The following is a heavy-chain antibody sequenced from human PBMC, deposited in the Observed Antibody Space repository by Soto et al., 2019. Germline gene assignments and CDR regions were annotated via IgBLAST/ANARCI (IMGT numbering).Heavy chain of an antibody. CDR3: ARVDEYCISTSCRYYGMDV. V-gene: IGHV3-30-3*01. D-gene: IGHD2-2*01. CDR2: ISYDGSNK. J-gene: IGHJ6*02. Sequence: QVQLVESGGGVVQPGRSLRLSCAASGFTFSSYAMHWVRQAPGKGLEWVAVISYDGSNKYYADSVKGRFTISRDNSKNTLYLQMNSLRAEDTDLYYCARVDEYCISTSCRYYGMDVWGQGTTVTVSS. CDR1: GFTFSSYA.